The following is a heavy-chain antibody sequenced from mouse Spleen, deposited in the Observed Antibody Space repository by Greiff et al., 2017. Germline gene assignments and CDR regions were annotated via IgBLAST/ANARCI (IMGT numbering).Heavy chain of an antibody. CDR2: IWSDGST. CDR3: ARKHSSYWYFDV. Sequence: VQRVESGPGLVAPSQSLSITCTVSGFSLTNYAVHWVRQSPGKGLEWLGVIWSDGSTDYNAAFISRLSISKDNSKSQVFFKMNSLQADDTAIYYCARKHSSYWYFDVWGAGTTVTVSS. D-gene: IGHD1-1*01. J-gene: IGHJ1*01. CDR1: GFSLTNYA. V-gene: IGHV2-4-1*01.